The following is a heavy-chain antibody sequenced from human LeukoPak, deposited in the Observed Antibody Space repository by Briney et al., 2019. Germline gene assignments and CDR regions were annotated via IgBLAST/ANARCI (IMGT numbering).Heavy chain of an antibody. CDR1: GGSISSYY. V-gene: IGHV4-59*01. CDR3: ARDRGDILAYFDY. CDR2: IYYSGST. Sequence: SETLSLTCTVSGGSISSYYWSWIRQPPGKGLEWIGYIYYSGSTNYNPSLKSRVTISVDTSKNQFSLKLSSVTAADTAVYYCARDRGDILAYFDYWGQGTLVTVSS. J-gene: IGHJ4*02. D-gene: IGHD3-9*01.